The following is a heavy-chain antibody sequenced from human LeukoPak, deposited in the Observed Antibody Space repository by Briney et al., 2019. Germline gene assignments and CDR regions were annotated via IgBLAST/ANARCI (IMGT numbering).Heavy chain of an antibody. D-gene: IGHD1-26*01. CDR1: GGSISSGDYY. CDR3: ARVSGASYSDDAFDI. Sequence: PSQTLSLTCTVSGGSISSGDYYSSWIRQPPGKGLEWIGYIYYSGSTYYNPSLKSRVTISVDTSKNQFSLKLSSVTAADTAVYYCARVSGASYSDDAFDIWGQGTMVTVSS. V-gene: IGHV4-30-4*08. J-gene: IGHJ3*02. CDR2: IYYSGST.